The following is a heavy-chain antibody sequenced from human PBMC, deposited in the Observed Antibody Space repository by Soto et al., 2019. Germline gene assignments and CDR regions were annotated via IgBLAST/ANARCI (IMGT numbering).Heavy chain of an antibody. CDR1: GFTFSTND. D-gene: IGHD3-10*01. V-gene: IGHV1-8*01. CDR2: MNANVDAT. Sequence: QVLLVQSGAEVKKPGASVKVSCKASGFTFSTNDINWVRQAPGQGLQWMGWMNANVDATDSPQEFKGRVTMTWNASISTAYMELSNLKSDDTAVYYCAREVVDGSSLWLDPWGQGTLVTVSS. J-gene: IGHJ5*02. CDR3: AREVVDGSSLWLDP.